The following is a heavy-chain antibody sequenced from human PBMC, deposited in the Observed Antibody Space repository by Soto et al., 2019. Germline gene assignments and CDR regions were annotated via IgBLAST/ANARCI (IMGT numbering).Heavy chain of an antibody. CDR2: ISTYNGNP. CDR3: ARGRTRALDY. V-gene: IGHV1-18*01. D-gene: IGHD1-7*01. Sequence: QIQLVQSGAEVKKPGASVKVSCKASGYIFTSQGISWVRQAPGQGLEWMGWISTYNGNPNYAQKPQGRVTMTTNTSTTTAFLELRSLTSDDTAVYYCARGRTRALDYWGQGTPVIVSS. CDR1: GYIFTSQG. J-gene: IGHJ4*02.